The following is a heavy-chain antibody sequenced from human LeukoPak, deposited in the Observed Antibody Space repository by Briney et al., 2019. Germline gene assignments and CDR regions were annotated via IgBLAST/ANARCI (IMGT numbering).Heavy chain of an antibody. D-gene: IGHD3-3*01. V-gene: IGHV3-30-3*01. J-gene: IGHJ4*02. CDR2: ISHDGSNK. Sequence: AGGSLRLSCAASGFTFSSYAMHWVRQAPGKGLEWVAIISHDGSNKYYADSVKGRFTISRDNSKNTLYLQMNSLRTEDWAVYFCARDDPKQTLYDFWSGYYDYWGQGTLVTVSS. CDR1: GFTFSSYA. CDR3: ARDDPKQTLYDFWSGYYDY.